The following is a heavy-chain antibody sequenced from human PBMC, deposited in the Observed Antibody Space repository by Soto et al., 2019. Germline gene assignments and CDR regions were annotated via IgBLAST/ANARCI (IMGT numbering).Heavy chain of an antibody. V-gene: IGHV3-48*01. Sequence: GGSLRLSCAASGFAFSSYSMNWVRQAPGKGLEWVSYISSSSSTIYYADSVKGRFTISRDNAKNSLYLQMNSLRAEDTAVYYCARDPPDTIAAAGTVSDYGYWGQGTLVTVSS. CDR1: GFAFSSYS. J-gene: IGHJ4*02. CDR2: ISSSSSTI. CDR3: ARDPPDTIAAAGTVSDYGY. D-gene: IGHD6-13*01.